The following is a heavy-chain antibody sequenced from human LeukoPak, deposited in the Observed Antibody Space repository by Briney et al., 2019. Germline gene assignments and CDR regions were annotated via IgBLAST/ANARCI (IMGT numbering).Heavy chain of an antibody. CDR3: AIDRTYYYDSSGLHADAFDI. J-gene: IGHJ3*02. CDR1: GGTFSSYA. Sequence: SVKVSCKASGGTFSSYAISWVRQAPGQGLEWMGRIIPIFGTANYAQKFQGRVTITTDESTSTAYMELSSLRSEDTAVYYCAIDRTYYYDSSGLHADAFDIWGQGTMVTVSS. D-gene: IGHD3-22*01. CDR2: IIPIFGTA. V-gene: IGHV1-69*05.